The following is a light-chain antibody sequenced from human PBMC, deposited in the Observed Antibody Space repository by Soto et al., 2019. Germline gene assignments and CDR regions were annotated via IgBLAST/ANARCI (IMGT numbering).Light chain of an antibody. CDR2: EVS. CDR3: SSYTGSDSWV. Sequence: QSALTQPASVSGSPGQSITISCTGTTSDVGGFNYVSWHQQHPGKAPKLMIYEVSNRPSGVSNRFSGSKSGNTASLTISGLQAEDDADYYCSSYTGSDSWVFGGGTQLTVL. V-gene: IGLV2-14*01. J-gene: IGLJ3*02. CDR1: TSDVGGFNY.